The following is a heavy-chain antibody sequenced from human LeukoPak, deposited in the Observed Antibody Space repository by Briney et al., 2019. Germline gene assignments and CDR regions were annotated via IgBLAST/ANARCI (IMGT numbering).Heavy chain of an antibody. V-gene: IGHV3-21*01. Sequence: GGSLRLSCAASGLTFSSYSMNWVRQAPGKGLEWVSSISSSSSYIYYADSVKGRFTISRDNAKNSLYLQMNSLRAEDTAVYYCARPASMYYFDYWGQGTLVTVSS. CDR2: ISSSSSYI. CDR3: ARPASMYYFDY. J-gene: IGHJ4*02. CDR1: GLTFSSYS.